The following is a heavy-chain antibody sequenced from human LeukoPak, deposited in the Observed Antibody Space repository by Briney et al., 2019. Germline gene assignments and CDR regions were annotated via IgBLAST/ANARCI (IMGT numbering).Heavy chain of an antibody. D-gene: IGHD3-22*01. CDR1: GGSISRYY. J-gene: IGHJ4*02. CDR2: IYYSGST. Sequence: SETLSLTCTVSGGSISRYYWSWIRQPPGKGLEWIGYIYYSGSTNYNPSLKSRVTISVDTSKNQFSLKLSTVTAADPAVYYRARDRNYYDSSGSFDYWGQGTLVTVSS. V-gene: IGHV4-59*01. CDR3: ARDRNYYDSSGSFDY.